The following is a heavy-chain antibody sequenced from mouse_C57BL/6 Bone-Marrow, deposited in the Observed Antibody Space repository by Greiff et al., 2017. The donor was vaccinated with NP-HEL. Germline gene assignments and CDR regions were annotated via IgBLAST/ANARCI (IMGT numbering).Heavy chain of an antibody. J-gene: IGHJ3*01. D-gene: IGHD2-5*01. CDR1: GYSITSGYY. CDR2: ISYDGSN. Sequence: ESGPGLVKPSQSLSLTCSVTGYSITSGYYWNWIRQFPGNKLEWMGYISYDGSNNYNPSLKNRISITRDTSKNQFFLKLNSVTTEDTATYYCARDRSNYGGDVWFAYWGQGTLVTVSA. CDR3: ARDRSNYGGDVWFAY. V-gene: IGHV3-6*01.